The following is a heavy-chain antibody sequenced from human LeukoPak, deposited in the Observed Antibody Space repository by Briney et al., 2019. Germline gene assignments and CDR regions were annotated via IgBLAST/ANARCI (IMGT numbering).Heavy chain of an antibody. Sequence: GASVKVSCKASGDTFGSSAISWVRQAPGQGLEWMGKIILPLDITNYAQQFQGGVTITTDKSTDTVFLELSSLRSQDTAVYYCARSSVTGYFDFWGQGTLVTVSS. D-gene: IGHD6-19*01. CDR3: ARSSVTGYFDF. CDR2: IILPLDIT. V-gene: IGHV1-69*04. J-gene: IGHJ4*02. CDR1: GDTFGSSA.